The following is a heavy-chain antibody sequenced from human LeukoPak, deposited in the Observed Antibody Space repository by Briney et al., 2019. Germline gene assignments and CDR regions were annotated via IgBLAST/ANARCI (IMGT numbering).Heavy chain of an antibody. Sequence: KPGGSLRLSCAASGFTFSDYYMSWVRQAPGKGLEWVSAISGSGGSTYYADSVKGRFTISRDNAKNSLYLQMNSLRAEDTAVYYCARDPYSGSYGNYYYYFMDVWGKGTTVTISS. CDR2: ISGSGGST. J-gene: IGHJ6*03. D-gene: IGHD1-26*01. V-gene: IGHV3-11*04. CDR1: GFTFSDYY. CDR3: ARDPYSGSYGNYYYYFMDV.